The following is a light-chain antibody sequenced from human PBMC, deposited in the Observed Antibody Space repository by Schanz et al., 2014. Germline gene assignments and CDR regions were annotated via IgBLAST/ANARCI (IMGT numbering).Light chain of an antibody. CDR3: QQYNNWLWA. Sequence: EIVLTQSPGTLSVSPGERATLSCRASQTVSSSLAWYQQKPGQAPRLLIYGASSMATGIPDRFSGSGSGTEFTLTISSLQSEDFALYYCQQYNNWLWAFGQGTKVQI. CDR1: QTVSSS. CDR2: GAS. J-gene: IGKJ1*01. V-gene: IGKV3D-15*01.